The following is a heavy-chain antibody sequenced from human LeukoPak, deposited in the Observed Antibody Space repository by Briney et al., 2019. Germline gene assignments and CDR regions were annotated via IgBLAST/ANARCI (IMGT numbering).Heavy chain of an antibody. J-gene: IGHJ6*02. Sequence: KPSETLSLTCTVSGGSISSGGYYWSWIRQHPGKGLEWIGYIYYSGSTYYNPSLKSRVTISVDTSKNQFSLKLSSVTAADTAVYYCARVIGYSSGWYYGMDVWGQGTTVTVSS. CDR3: ARVIGYSSGWYYGMDV. CDR2: IYYSGST. CDR1: GGSISSGGYY. D-gene: IGHD6-19*01. V-gene: IGHV4-31*03.